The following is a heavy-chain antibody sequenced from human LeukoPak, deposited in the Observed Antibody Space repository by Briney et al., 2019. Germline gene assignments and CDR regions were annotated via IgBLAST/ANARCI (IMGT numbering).Heavy chain of an antibody. CDR3: ARRSGYDRRAGTLDI. CDR1: GYTFTSYG. D-gene: IGHD5-12*01. J-gene: IGHJ3*02. Sequence: GASVKVSCKASGYTFTSYGISWVRQAPGQGLEWMGWISAYNGDTNYLQKVQGRVTVTTDTSTSTAYMELRSLTSDDTAVYYCARRSGYDRRAGTLDIWGQGTMVTVSS. CDR2: ISAYNGDT. V-gene: IGHV1-18*01.